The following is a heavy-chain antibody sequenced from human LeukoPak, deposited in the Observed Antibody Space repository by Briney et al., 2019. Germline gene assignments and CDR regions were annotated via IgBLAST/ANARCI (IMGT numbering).Heavy chain of an antibody. CDR1: GFTFIKYS. D-gene: IGHD6-19*01. CDR2: ITGGGAFT. CDR3: AKRSAESSGYFDY. V-gene: IGHV3-23*01. Sequence: GGSLRLSCAASGFTFIKYSMTWVRQAPGKGLEWVSAITGGGAFTDYADSVQGRFTISRDNSKNTLYLQMNSLRAEDTAVYYCAKRSAESSGYFDYWGQGTLVTVSS. J-gene: IGHJ4*02.